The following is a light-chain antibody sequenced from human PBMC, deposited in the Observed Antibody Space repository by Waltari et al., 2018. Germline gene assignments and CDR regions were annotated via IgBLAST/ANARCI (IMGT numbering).Light chain of an antibody. CDR3: QSYDSSLSGSV. J-gene: IGLJ2*01. V-gene: IGLV1-40*01. CDR2: GNS. Sequence: QSGLTQPPSVSGAPGQRVTISCTGSSSNIGAGYDVHWYQLLPGTAPKLLIYGNSNRPSGVPDRFSGSKSGTSASLAITGLQAEYEADYYCQSYDSSLSGSVFGGGTKLTVL. CDR1: SSNIGAGYD.